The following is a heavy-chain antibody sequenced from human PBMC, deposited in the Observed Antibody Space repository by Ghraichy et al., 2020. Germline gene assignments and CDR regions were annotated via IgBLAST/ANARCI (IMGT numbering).Heavy chain of an antibody. CDR2: IYYSGST. CDR1: GGSISSYY. V-gene: IGHV4-59*08. J-gene: IGHJ4*02. CDR3: ARHNIHYYDSSGYYPLDY. D-gene: IGHD3-22*01. Sequence: TLSLTCTVSGGSISSYYWSWIRQPPGKGLEWIGYIYYSGSTNYNPSLKSRVTISVDTSKNQFSLKLSSVTAADTAVYYCARHNIHYYDSSGYYPLDYWGQGTLVTVSS.